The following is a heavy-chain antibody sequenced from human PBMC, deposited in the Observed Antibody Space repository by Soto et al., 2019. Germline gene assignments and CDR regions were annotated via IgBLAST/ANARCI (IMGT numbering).Heavy chain of an antibody. J-gene: IGHJ3*02. CDR2: IRSKANNYGT. Sequence: EVQLVESGGGLVQPGGSLKLSCAASGFTFSGSAMHWVRQSSGKGLEWVGRIRSKANNYGTAYAASVTGRLTVSRDDLKNTTTMRLTSLKTEDSAIYSGTRDRLTCANLETAAVSNDGFDIWGQGTMVTVSS. CDR3: TRDRLTCANLETAAVSNDGFDI. V-gene: IGHV3-73*01. D-gene: IGHD2-21*02. CDR1: GFTFSGSA.